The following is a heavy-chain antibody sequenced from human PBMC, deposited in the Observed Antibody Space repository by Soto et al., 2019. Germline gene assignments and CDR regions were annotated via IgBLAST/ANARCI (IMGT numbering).Heavy chain of an antibody. J-gene: IGHJ4*02. D-gene: IGHD6-13*01. Sequence: EVQLVESGGGLVQPGGSLRLSCAASGFTFSAYSMNWVRQAPGKGLEWVSYISSRTNTIYYADSVQGRFTISRDDAKNSLYLQMHSLRAEDTAVYYCARDRRIAAAADFYFDSWGQGTLVTVSS. CDR2: ISSRTNTI. CDR3: ARDRRIAAAADFYFDS. V-gene: IGHV3-48*01. CDR1: GFTFSAYS.